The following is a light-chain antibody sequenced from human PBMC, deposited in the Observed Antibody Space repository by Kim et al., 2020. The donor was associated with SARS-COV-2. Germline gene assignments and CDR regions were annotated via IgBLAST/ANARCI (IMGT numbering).Light chain of an antibody. CDR2: KAS. CDR3: QQYNSYSG. CDR1: QSISSW. J-gene: IGKJ4*01. V-gene: IGKV1-5*03. Sequence: DIQMTQSPSTLSASVGDRVTITCRASQSISSWLAWYQQKPGKAPKLLIYKASSLESGVPSRFSGSGSGTEFTLTISSLQPDDFATYYCQQYNSYSGVGGGTKVDIK.